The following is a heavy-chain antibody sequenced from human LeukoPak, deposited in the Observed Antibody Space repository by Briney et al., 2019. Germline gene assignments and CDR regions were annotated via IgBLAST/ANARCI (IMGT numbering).Heavy chain of an antibody. CDR3: AKVGDCTSCYSSWFDP. CDR2: ISGSGGST. V-gene: IGHV3-23*01. Sequence: GGSLRLSCAASGFTFSSYAISWVRQAPGKGPEWVSAISGSGGSTYYADSVKGRFTISRDNSKNTLYLQMNSLRAEDTAVYYCAKVGDCTSCYSSWFDPWGQGTLVTVSS. D-gene: IGHD2-2*01. CDR1: GFTFSSYA. J-gene: IGHJ5*02.